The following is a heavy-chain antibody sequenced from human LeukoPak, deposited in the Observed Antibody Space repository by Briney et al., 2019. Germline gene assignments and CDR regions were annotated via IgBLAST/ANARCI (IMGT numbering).Heavy chain of an antibody. J-gene: IGHJ4*02. D-gene: IGHD3-22*01. CDR3: ARVLHKRNYDSTTYYGY. CDR1: GFTFSSYW. CDR2: ISGSGGST. Sequence: GSLRLSCAASGFTFSSYWMSWVRQAPGKGLEWVSAISGSGGSTYYADSVKGRFTISRDNSKNTLYLQMNSLRAEDTAVYYCARVLHKRNYDSTTYYGYWGQGTLVTVSS. V-gene: IGHV3-23*01.